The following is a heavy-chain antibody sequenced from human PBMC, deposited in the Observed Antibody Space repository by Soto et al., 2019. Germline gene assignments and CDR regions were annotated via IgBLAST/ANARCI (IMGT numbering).Heavy chain of an antibody. CDR3: ARDPFTVLRGVIPYFDY. CDR2: INVGDDNT. D-gene: IGHD3-10*01. J-gene: IGHJ4*02. V-gene: IGHV1-3*01. CDR1: GYSFISYP. Sequence: VASVKVSCKASGYSFISYPMHWVRQAPGQRPEWMGWINVGDDNTYYSQKFQGRITITRDTSASTVYLELSSLRSEDTAVYYCARDPFTVLRGVIPYFDYWGQGTLVTVSS.